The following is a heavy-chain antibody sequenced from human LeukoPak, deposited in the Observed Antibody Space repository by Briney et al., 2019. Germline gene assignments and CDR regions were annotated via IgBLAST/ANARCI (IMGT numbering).Heavy chain of an antibody. D-gene: IGHD3-3*01. CDR3: ARREWGPRKDWFDP. V-gene: IGHV5-51*01. CDR1: GYSFTNYW. J-gene: IGHJ5*02. CDR2: IYPDDSDT. Sequence: GESLKISCKASGYSFTNYWIGWVRQMPGKGLEWMGIIYPDDSDTRYSPSFQGQVTISADKSISTAYLQWSSLKASDTAMYYCARREWGPRKDWFDPWGQGTLVTVSS.